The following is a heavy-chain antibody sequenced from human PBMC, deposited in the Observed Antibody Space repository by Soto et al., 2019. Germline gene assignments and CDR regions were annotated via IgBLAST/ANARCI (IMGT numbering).Heavy chain of an antibody. J-gene: IGHJ4*02. CDR2: IYHSGST. V-gene: IGHV4-4*02. CDR3: AKDRVGGTFYTPLAF. CDR1: GGSIRSSHW. D-gene: IGHD1-7*01. Sequence: QVQLLESGPRLVRPSETLSLTCTVSGGSIRSSHWWSWVRQSPGKGLERIGEIYHSGSTNLDPSLKSRVTLSVDKSKNQFSLKMTSVTAADTAVYYCAKDRVGGTFYTPLAFWGQGTLVTVSS.